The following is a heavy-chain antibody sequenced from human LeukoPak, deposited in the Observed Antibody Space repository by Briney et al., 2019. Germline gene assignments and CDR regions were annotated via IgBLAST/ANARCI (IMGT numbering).Heavy chain of an antibody. V-gene: IGHV3-23*01. CDR1: GLTFYSFG. Sequence: GGSLRLSCAASGLTFYSFGMSWVRQAPGKGLEWVSAVSGGGGSTYYADSVKGRFTISRDNSKNTLYVQMNSLRAEDTAVYYCAKGGAARPDYWGQGTLVTVSS. CDR3: AKGGAARPDY. CDR2: VSGGGGST. D-gene: IGHD6-6*01. J-gene: IGHJ4*02.